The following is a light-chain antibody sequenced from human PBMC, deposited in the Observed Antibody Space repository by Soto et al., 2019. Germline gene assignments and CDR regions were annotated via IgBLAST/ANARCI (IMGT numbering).Light chain of an antibody. J-gene: IGKJ1*01. V-gene: IGKV3-15*01. Sequence: EIVMTQSPATLSVSPGERATLSCRASQSVSSDLAWYQQKPGQAPRLLIYGASTRGTGVPARFSGSGSGTKYPLTISSVQSEDFAVDYCQQYNYWSAWPFCQGTKVEFK. CDR2: GAS. CDR3: QQYNYWSAWP. CDR1: QSVSSD.